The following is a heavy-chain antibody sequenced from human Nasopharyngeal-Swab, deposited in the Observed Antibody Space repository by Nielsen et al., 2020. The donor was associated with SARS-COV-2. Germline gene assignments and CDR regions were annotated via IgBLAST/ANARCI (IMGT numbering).Heavy chain of an antibody. CDR2: IYYSGST. CDR3: ARRDIRITIFGVVHDAFDI. V-gene: IGHV4-31*03. J-gene: IGHJ3*02. Sequence: SETLSPTCTVSGGSISSGGYYWSWIRQHPGKGLEWIGYIYYSGSTYYNPSLKSRVTISVDTSKNQFSLKLSSVTAADTAVYYCARRDIRITIFGVVHDAFDIWGQGTMVTVSS. CDR1: GGSISSGGYY. D-gene: IGHD3-3*01.